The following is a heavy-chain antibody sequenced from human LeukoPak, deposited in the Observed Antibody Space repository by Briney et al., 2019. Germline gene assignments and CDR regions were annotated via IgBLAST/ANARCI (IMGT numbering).Heavy chain of an antibody. J-gene: IGHJ4*02. Sequence: GASVKVSCKASGYTFTDYYMHWVRQAPGQGLERMGWINPNSGGTNYAQKFQGRVTMTRDTPISTAYMELSRLRSDDTAVFYCAREEVIAAAGPTLDYWGQGALVTVSS. D-gene: IGHD6-13*01. CDR3: AREEVIAAAGPTLDY. CDR1: GYTFTDYY. CDR2: INPNSGGT. V-gene: IGHV1-2*02.